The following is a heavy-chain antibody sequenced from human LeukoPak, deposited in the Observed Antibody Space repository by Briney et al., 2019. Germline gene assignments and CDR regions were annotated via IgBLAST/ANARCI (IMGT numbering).Heavy chain of an antibody. CDR1: GFTFSSYG. Sequence: PGGSLRLSCAASGFTFSSYGMHWVRQAPGKGLERVAFIRYDGSNKYYADSVKGRFTISRDNSKNTLYLQMNSLRAEDTAVYYCAKDPLIAARPRQFDYWGQGTLVTVSS. V-gene: IGHV3-30*02. CDR3: AKDPLIAARPRQFDY. D-gene: IGHD6-6*01. CDR2: IRYDGSNK. J-gene: IGHJ4*02.